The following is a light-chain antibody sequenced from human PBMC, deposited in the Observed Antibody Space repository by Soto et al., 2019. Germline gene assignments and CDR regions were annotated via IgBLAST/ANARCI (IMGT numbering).Light chain of an antibody. CDR3: QQYGGSPRT. CDR1: QSVGTS. V-gene: IGKV3-20*01. CDR2: CAS. Sequence: EIVLTRAPATLCLSPGERGTLFCRASQSVGTSLAWYQQKPGQAPRLLIYCASNRATGIPDRFSGSGSGTDFTLTISKLQPEDCAVYHCQQYGGSPRTFGQGTQVEIK. J-gene: IGKJ1*01.